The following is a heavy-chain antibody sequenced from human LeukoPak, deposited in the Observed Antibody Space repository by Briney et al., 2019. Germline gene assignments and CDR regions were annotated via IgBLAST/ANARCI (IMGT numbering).Heavy chain of an antibody. CDR2: IYHSGST. V-gene: IGHV4-30-2*01. J-gene: IGHJ5*02. CDR1: GGSISSGGYS. D-gene: IGHD3-10*01. CDR3: ARGGYYAVDP. Sequence: SETLSLTCAVSGGSISSGGYSWSWIRQPPGKGLEWIGYIYHSGSTYYNPSLKSRVTILVDRSKNQFSLKLSSVTAADTAVYYCARGGYYAVDPWGQGTLVTVSS.